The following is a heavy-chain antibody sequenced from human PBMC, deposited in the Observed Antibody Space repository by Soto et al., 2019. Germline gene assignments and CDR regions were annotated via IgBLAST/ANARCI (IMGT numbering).Heavy chain of an antibody. J-gene: IGHJ3*02. CDR1: GGTFSSYA. CDR2: IIPIFGTA. V-gene: IGHV1-69*13. D-gene: IGHD3-10*01. CDR3: ARGTRGSVLLDAFDI. Sequence: ASVKVSCKASGGTFSSYAISWVRQAPGQGLEWMGGIIPIFGTANYAQKFQGRVTITADESTSTAYMELSSLRSEDTAVYYCARGTRGSVLLDAFDIWGQGTMVTVS.